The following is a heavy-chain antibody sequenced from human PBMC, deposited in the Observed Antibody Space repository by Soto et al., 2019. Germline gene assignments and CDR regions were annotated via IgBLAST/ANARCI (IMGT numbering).Heavy chain of an antibody. CDR1: GFTFSSYA. CDR2: ISGSGGST. D-gene: IGHD2-15*01. V-gene: IGHV3-23*01. CDR3: ATGGVGYCSGGSCAARVYYYYYGMDV. J-gene: IGHJ6*02. Sequence: EVQLLESGGGLVQPGGSLRLSCAASGFTFSSYAMSWVRQAPGKGLEWVSAISGSGGSTYYADSVKGRFTISRDNSKNTLYLQMNRLRAEDTAVYYCATGGVGYCSGGSCAARVYYYYYGMDVWGQGTTVTVSS.